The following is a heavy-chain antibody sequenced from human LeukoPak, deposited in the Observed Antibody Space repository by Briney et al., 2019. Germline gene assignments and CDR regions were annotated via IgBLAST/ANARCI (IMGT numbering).Heavy chain of an antibody. CDR2: IYYSGST. CDR3: ARAPYYGSPRFDP. D-gene: IGHD3-10*01. J-gene: IGHJ5*02. V-gene: IGHV4-31*03. Sequence: SQTLSLTCTVSGGSISSGGYYWSWIRQHPGKGLEWIGYIYYSGSTYYNPSLKSRVTISVDTSKNQFSLKLSSVAAADTAVYYCARAPYYGSPRFDPWGQGTLVTVSS. CDR1: GGSISSGGYY.